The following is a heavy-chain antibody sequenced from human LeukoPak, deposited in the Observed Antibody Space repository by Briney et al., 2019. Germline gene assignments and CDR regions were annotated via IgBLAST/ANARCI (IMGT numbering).Heavy chain of an antibody. V-gene: IGHV1-18*01. J-gene: IGHJ4*02. D-gene: IGHD2/OR15-2a*01. CDR3: ASISSHFLRPPYFAY. CDR2: ISAYNGNT. CDR1: GYTFTSYG. Sequence: ASVKASCKASGYTFTSYGISWVRQAPGQGLEWMGWISAYNGNTNYAQKLQGRVTMTTDTSTSTAYMELSSLRSEDTAVYYCASISSHFLRPPYFAYWGQGTLVTVSS.